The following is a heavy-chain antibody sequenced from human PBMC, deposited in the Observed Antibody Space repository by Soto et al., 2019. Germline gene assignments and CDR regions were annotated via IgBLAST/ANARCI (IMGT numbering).Heavy chain of an antibody. D-gene: IGHD4-17*01. CDR2: IYYSGST. Sequence: SETLSLTCTVSGGSISSYYWSWIRQPPGKGLEWIGYIYYSGSTNYNPSLKSRVTISVDTSKNQFTLKLSSVTAADTAVYYCARGVYGDYVDYWGQGTLVTVSS. J-gene: IGHJ4*02. CDR1: GGSISSYY. V-gene: IGHV4-59*01. CDR3: ARGVYGDYVDY.